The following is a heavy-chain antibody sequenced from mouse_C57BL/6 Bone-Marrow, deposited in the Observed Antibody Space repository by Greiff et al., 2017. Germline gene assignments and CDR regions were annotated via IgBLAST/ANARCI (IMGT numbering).Heavy chain of an antibody. J-gene: IGHJ4*01. CDR3: VRVHDGYRGAMDY. V-gene: IGHV10-1*01. CDR1: GFSFNTYA. D-gene: IGHD2-3*01. CDR2: IRSKSNNYAT. Sequence: GGGLVQPKGSLKLSCAASGFSFNTYAMNWVRQAPGKGLEWVARIRSKSNNYATYYADSVKDRFTISRDDSESMLYLQMNNLKTEDTAKYYCVRVHDGYRGAMDYWGQGTSVTVSS.